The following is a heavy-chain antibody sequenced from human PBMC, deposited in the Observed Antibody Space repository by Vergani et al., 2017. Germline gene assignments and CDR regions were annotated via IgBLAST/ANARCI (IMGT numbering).Heavy chain of an antibody. Sequence: QVHLVESGGGVVQPGRSLRLSCVVSGFTSSYYGMHWVRQAPGKGLEWVAVISYDGTQKYDADSVNGRFTISRDNSKSTLYLQMNSLRTEDTAVYYWATKSCGTPGCQIGYFREWGQGTLVTVSS. V-gene: IGHV3-30*03. D-gene: IGHD1-1*01. J-gene: IGHJ1*01. CDR1: GFTSSYYG. CDR2: ISYDGTQK. CDR3: ATKSCGTPGCQIGYFRE.